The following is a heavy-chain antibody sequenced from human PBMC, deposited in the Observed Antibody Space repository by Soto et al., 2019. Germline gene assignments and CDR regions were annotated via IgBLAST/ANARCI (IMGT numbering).Heavy chain of an antibody. J-gene: IGHJ4*02. Sequence: EVQLVEAGGGLVQPGGSLRLSCAASGFTFSTYWMHWVRQVPGKGLEWVSRINIDGSTTSYADSVRGRFTISRDNAKDTVYLQMNSLRAEDTAVYYCARVRNGDWYFDSWGQGTLVTVSS. CDR3: ARVRNGDWYFDS. CDR2: INIDGSTT. V-gene: IGHV3-74*01. CDR1: GFTFSTYW. D-gene: IGHD4-17*01.